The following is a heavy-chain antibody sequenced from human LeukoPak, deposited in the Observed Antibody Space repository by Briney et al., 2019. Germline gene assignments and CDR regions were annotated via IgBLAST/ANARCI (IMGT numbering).Heavy chain of an antibody. CDR1: GFTFSNYW. V-gene: IGHV3-7*01. D-gene: IGHD2-21*01. CDR2: IKPDGSHT. J-gene: IGHJ4*02. Sequence: GGSLRLSCAASGFTFSNYWMTCARQTPGKGLEWLANIKPDGSHTYYLDSVRGRFTVSRDSAKNPLYLQMNSLRAEDTAVYYCARHLDWAFDYWGQGTLVTVSS. CDR3: ARHLDWAFDY.